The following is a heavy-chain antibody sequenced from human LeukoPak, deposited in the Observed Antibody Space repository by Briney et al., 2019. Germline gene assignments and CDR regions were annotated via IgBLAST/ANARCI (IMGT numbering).Heavy chain of an antibody. CDR2: IYYSGST. V-gene: IGHV4-39*01. CDR1: GGSISSSSYY. J-gene: IGHJ4*02. Sequence: PSETLSLTCTVSGGSISSSSYYWGWIRQPPGKGLEWIGSIYYSGSTYYNPSLKSRVTISVDTSKNQFSLKLSSVTAADTAVYYCARPGTGVYGDYDGVFDYWGQGTLVTVSS. D-gene: IGHD4-17*01. CDR3: ARPGTGVYGDYDGVFDY.